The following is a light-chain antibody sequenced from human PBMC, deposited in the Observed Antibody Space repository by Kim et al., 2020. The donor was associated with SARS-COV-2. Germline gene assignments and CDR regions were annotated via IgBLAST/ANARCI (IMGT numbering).Light chain of an antibody. CDR3: QQYDSYPRT. Sequence: DIQMTQSPSSLSASIGDRVTITCRASQGISSWLAWYQQKPEKAPKCLIYAASSLQSGVPSRFSGSGSGTDFTLTISSLQPEDFATYFCQQYDSYPRTFGQGTRVESK. V-gene: IGKV1D-16*01. J-gene: IGKJ1*01. CDR2: AAS. CDR1: QGISSW.